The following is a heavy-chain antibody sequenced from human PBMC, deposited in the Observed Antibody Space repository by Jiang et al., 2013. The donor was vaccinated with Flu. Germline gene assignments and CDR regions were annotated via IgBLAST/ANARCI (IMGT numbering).Heavy chain of an antibody. J-gene: IGHJ4*02. Sequence: QLVESGGGVVQPGRSLRLSCAASGFTFSSYGMHWVRQAPGKGLEWVAVISYDGSNKYYADSVKGRFTISRDNSKNTLYLQMNSLRAEDTAVYYCANYFGSGRYYNVDYWGQGTLVTVSS. CDR2: ISYDGSNK. D-gene: IGHD3-10*01. V-gene: IGHV3-30*18. CDR3: ANYFGSGRYYNVDY. CDR1: GFTFSSYG.